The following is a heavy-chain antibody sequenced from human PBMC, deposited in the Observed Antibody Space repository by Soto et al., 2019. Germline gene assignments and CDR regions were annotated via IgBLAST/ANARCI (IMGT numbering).Heavy chain of an antibody. CDR2: ISAGGQST. D-gene: IGHD3-10*02. CDR1: GFSFNSFA. J-gene: IGHJ6*03. Sequence: EEQLLEAGGGLVQPGGSLRLSCAASGFSFNSFAMNWVRQAPGKGLEGVSTISAGGQSTFCADSMRGRFTVSRNDSRTTLFVHVSGLRAEDTATYSGARTAGIVRGVISWGGPHYRLNSDMDVWGKGDAVAVSS. CDR3: ARTAGIVRGVISWGGPHYRLNSDMDV. V-gene: IGHV3-23*01.